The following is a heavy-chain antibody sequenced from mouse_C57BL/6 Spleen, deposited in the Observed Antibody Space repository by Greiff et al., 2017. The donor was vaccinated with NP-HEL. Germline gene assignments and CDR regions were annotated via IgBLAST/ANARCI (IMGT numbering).Heavy chain of an antibody. Sequence: QVQLQQSGTELVKPGASVKLSCKASGYTFTSYWMHWVKQRPGQGLEWIGNINPSNGGTNYNEKFKSKATLTVDKSSSTAYMQLSSLTSEDSAVYYCAYYDYDVGGYDAMDYWGQGTSVTVSS. CDR2: INPSNGGT. J-gene: IGHJ4*01. CDR1: GYTFTSYW. CDR3: AYYDYDVGGYDAMDY. V-gene: IGHV1-53*01. D-gene: IGHD2-4*01.